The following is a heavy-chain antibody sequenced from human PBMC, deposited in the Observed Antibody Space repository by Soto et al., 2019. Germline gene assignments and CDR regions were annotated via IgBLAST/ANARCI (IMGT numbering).Heavy chain of an antibody. V-gene: IGHV4-59*01. CDR1: GGSISSYY. J-gene: IGHJ4*02. CDR3: ARMDGEYYFDY. Sequence: SETLSLTCTVSGGSISSYYWSWIRQPPGKGLEWIGYIYYSGSTNYNPSLKSRVTISVDTSKNQFSLKLSSVTAADTAVYCCARMDGEYYFDYWGQGTLVTVSS. CDR2: IYYSGST. D-gene: IGHD7-27*01.